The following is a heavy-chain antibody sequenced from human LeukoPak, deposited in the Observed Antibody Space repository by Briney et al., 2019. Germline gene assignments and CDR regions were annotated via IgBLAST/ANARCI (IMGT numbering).Heavy chain of an antibody. V-gene: IGHV3-23*01. J-gene: IGHJ4*02. CDR2: ISGGGGTT. D-gene: IGHD6-6*01. Sequence: PGGSLRLSCAASGFTFSSYAMSWVRQAPGKGLEWVSAISGGGGTTFYADSVKGRFTISRDNSKNTLYLQMNSLRAEDTAVYYCAKEGDYSSSSPFDYWGQGTLVTVSS. CDR1: GFTFSSYA. CDR3: AKEGDYSSSSPFDY.